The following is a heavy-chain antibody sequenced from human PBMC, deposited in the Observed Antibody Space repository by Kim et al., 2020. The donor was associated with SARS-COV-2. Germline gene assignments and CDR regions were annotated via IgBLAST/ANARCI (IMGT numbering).Heavy chain of an antibody. J-gene: IGHJ4*02. CDR3: GGGYDWSYVTF. V-gene: IGHV4-39*07. CDR1: GDSISSSSYY. D-gene: IGHD5-12*01. Sequence: SETLSLTCVVSGDSISSSSYYWGWIRLPPGKGLEWIGNDYYSGSTYYNPSLKSRVAISMDTAKNQFSLQLTSVTVADTAVHYCGGGYDWSYVTFRGQGT. CDR2: DYYSGST.